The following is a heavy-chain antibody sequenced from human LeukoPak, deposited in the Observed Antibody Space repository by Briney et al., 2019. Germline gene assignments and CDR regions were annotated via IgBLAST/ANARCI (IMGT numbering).Heavy chain of an antibody. D-gene: IGHD6-19*01. CDR3: ARDLNVAYSSGWTDY. Sequence: GASVKVSCKASGYTFTSYGISWVRQAPGQGLEWMGWISAYNGNTNYAQKLQGRVTMTTDTSTSTACKELRSLRSDDTAVYYCARDLNVAYSSGWTDYWGQGTLVTVSS. J-gene: IGHJ4*02. V-gene: IGHV1-18*04. CDR2: ISAYNGNT. CDR1: GYTFTSYG.